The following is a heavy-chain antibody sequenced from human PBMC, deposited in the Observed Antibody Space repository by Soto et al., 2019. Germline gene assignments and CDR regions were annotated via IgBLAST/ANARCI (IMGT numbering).Heavy chain of an antibody. CDR3: ARNRRVAGTSGYYLDY. Sequence: SVKVSCKASGGTFNSYGISWVRQAPGQGLEWMGGIIPIFGTANYAQRFQGRVTITADESTSTVYMELSSLRSEDTAVYYCARNRRVAGTSGYYLDYWGQGTLVTVSS. CDR2: IIPIFGTA. V-gene: IGHV1-69*13. CDR1: GGTFNSYG. J-gene: IGHJ4*02. D-gene: IGHD6-19*01.